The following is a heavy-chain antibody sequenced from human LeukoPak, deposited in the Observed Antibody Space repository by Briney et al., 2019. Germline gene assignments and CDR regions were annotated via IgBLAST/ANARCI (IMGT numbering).Heavy chain of an antibody. Sequence: SETLSPTCTVSSGSISTYYWSWIRQPPGKGLEWIGYISYTGNTHYSPSLQSRVTISVDTSKNQFSLKLNSVTAADTAVYYCARHVPSSGTVFDYWGQGTLVTVSS. CDR3: ARHVPSSGTVFDY. D-gene: IGHD6-13*01. J-gene: IGHJ4*02. CDR1: SGSISTYY. CDR2: ISYTGNT. V-gene: IGHV4-59*08.